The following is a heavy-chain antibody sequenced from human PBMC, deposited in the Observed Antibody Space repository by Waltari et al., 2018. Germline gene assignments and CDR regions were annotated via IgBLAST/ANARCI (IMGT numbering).Heavy chain of an antibody. Sequence: QVQLQESGPGLVKPSETLSLTCSVSGASISSYYWSWIRQPAGKGLEWIGRIYPSGSTNYNPSLKRRVTMTTDTAKCQFSLELTSVTAADTAVYYCASGRGLNFGLFDFWGQGTLVTVSS. D-gene: IGHD1-1*01. CDR1: GASISSYY. CDR3: ASGRGLNFGLFDF. V-gene: IGHV4-4*07. CDR2: IYPSGST. J-gene: IGHJ4*02.